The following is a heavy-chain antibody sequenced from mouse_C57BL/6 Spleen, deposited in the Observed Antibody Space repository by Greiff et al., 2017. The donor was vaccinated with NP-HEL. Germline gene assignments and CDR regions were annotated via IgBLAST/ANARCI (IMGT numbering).Heavy chain of an antibody. J-gene: IGHJ2*01. CDR1: GYAFSSYW. CDR2: IYPGDGDT. CDR3: AREEGSYYDYLFDY. D-gene: IGHD2-4*01. V-gene: IGHV1-80*01. Sequence: VMLVESGAELVKPGASVKISCKASGYAFSSYWMNWVKQRPGKGLEWIGQIYPGDGDTNYNGKFKGKATLTADKSSSTAYMQLSSLTSEDSAVYFCAREEGSYYDYLFDYWGQGTTLTVSS.